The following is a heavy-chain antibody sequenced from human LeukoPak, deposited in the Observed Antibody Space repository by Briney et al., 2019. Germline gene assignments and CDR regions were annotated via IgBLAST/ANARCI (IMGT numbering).Heavy chain of an antibody. V-gene: IGHV1-2*02. J-gene: IGHJ4*02. Sequence: GASVKVSCKSSGYSFSDYYMHWVRQAPGQGLEWMGWINPDTGDTNFAQRFQGRVTMTRDTSINTAYMDLSSLTSDVTAVYYCAFLARTGARDWGQGTLVTVSS. CDR2: INPDTGDT. CDR3: AFLARTGARD. D-gene: IGHD5-12*01. CDR1: GYSFSDYY.